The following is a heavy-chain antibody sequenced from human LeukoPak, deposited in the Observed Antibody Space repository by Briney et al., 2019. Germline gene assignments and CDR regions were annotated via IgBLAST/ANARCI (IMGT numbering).Heavy chain of an antibody. D-gene: IGHD3-10*01. CDR2: ISAYNGNT. CDR3: ARDTSRITMVRGVIISYYFDY. V-gene: IGHV1-18*01. J-gene: IGHJ4*02. Sequence: ASVKVSCKASGYTFTSYGISWVRQAPGQELEWMGWISAYNGNTNYAQKLQGRVTMTTDTSTSTAYMELRSLRSDDTAVYYCARDTSRITMVRGVIISYYFDYWGQGTLVTVSS. CDR1: GYTFTSYG.